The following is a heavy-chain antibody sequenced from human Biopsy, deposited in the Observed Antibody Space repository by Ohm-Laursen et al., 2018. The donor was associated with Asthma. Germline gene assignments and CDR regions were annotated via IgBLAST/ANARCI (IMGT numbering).Heavy chain of an antibody. CDR2: VNTGNGDT. V-gene: IGHV1-3*04. Sequence: ASVKVSCKASGYNFISFAIHWVRQAPGQRLEWMGWVNTGNGDTKYSQKFQGRVTITRDTSASTAYMELRSLRSEDTATYYCARTYYDFLAGQVKDVFGVWGQGTMVAVSS. CDR3: ARTYYDFLAGQVKDVFGV. CDR1: GYNFISFA. D-gene: IGHD3-9*01. J-gene: IGHJ3*01.